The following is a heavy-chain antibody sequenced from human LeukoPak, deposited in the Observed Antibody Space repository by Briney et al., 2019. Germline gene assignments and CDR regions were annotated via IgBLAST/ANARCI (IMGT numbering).Heavy chain of an antibody. J-gene: IGHJ4*02. CDR3: AREPPDYGDFDY. D-gene: IGHD4-17*01. CDR1: GFTFSSYG. V-gene: IGHV3-48*03. CDR2: ISSSGSSI. Sequence: QPGGSLRLSCAASGFTFSSYGMNWVRQAPGKGLEWVSYISSSGSSIYYADSVKGRFTISRDNAKNSLYLQMNSLRAEDTAVYYCAREPPDYGDFDYWGQGTLVTVSS.